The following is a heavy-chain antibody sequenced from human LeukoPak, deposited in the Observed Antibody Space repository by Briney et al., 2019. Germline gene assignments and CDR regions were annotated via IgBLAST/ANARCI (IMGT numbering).Heavy chain of an antibody. D-gene: IGHD6-13*01. V-gene: IGHV4-38-2*02. J-gene: IGHJ4*02. CDR3: ARAFYSSSWDHKEDYSDY. CDR2: IYHSGGT. CDR1: GYSINNGYY. Sequence: SETLSLTCTVSGYSINNGYYWGWIRQPPGKGLEWIGSIYHSGGTYYKPSLKSRVTISVDTSKNQFSLKLSSVTATDTAVYYCARAFYSSSWDHKEDYSDYWGQGTLVTVSS.